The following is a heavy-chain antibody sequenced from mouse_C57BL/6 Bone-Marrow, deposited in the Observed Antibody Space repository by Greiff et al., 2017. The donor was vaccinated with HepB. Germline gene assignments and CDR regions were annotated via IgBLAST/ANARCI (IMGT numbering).Heavy chain of an antibody. CDR3: ARWTFDY. J-gene: IGHJ2*01. Sequence: QVQLQQSGAELVRPGPSVKVSCKASGYAFTNYLIEWVKQRPGQGLEWIGVINPGSGGTNYNEKFKGKATLTADKPSSTAYMQLSSLTSEDSAVYFCARWTFDYWGQGTTLTVSS. CDR1: GYAFTNYL. CDR2: INPGSGGT. V-gene: IGHV1-54*01.